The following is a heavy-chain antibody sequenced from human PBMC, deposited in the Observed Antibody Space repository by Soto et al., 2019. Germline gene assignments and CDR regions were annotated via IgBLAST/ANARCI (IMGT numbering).Heavy chain of an antibody. D-gene: IGHD3-3*01. CDR1: GDSVSSNSAA. Sequence: SQTLSLTCAISGDSVSSNSAAWNWIRQSPSRGLEWLGRTYYRSKWYNDYAVSVKSRITINPDTSKNQFSLQLNSVTPEDTAVYYCARDLVGSGYYSDYYYGMDVWGQGTTVTVSS. CDR2: TYYRSKWYN. CDR3: ARDLVGSGYYSDYYYGMDV. V-gene: IGHV6-1*01. J-gene: IGHJ6*02.